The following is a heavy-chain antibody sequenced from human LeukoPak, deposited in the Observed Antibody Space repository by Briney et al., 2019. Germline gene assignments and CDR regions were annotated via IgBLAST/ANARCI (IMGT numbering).Heavy chain of an antibody. Sequence: GGSLRLSCAASGFTFSSNWMSWVRQAPGKGLEWVANIKQDGSEKYYVDSVKGRFAISRDNAKNSLYLQMNSLRAEDTAVYYCAELGITMIGGVWGKGTTVTVSS. CDR3: AELGITMIGGV. CDR1: GFTFSSNW. D-gene: IGHD3-10*02. J-gene: IGHJ6*04. CDR2: IKQDGSEK. V-gene: IGHV3-7*01.